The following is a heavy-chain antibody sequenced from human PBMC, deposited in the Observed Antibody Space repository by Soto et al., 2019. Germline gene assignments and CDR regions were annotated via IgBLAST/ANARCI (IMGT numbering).Heavy chain of an antibody. CDR2: VHHSGST. CDR1: GYSISSGYH. CDR3: ARQDRVVVEGRWFEP. J-gene: IGHJ5*02. Sequence: PSETLSLTCAVSGYSISSGYHWVCIRQPPGKGLEWLGSVHHSGSTYYNPSLKSRLTISVDKPKNQFSLNLTSVTAADTAVYYCARQDRVVVEGRWFEPWGQGTLVTVSS. D-gene: IGHD2-15*01. V-gene: IGHV4-38-2*01.